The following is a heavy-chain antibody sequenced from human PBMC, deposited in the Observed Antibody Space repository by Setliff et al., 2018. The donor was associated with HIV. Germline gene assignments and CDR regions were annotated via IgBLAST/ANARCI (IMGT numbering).Heavy chain of an antibody. D-gene: IGHD3-9*01. CDR3: ARAPPPLRYFDWEPLDAFDI. V-gene: IGHV1-18*04. Sequence: GASVKVSCKASGYTFNSYTISWLRQAPGQGLEWMGWIGPYNGNTDYAQEMQGRLTMTTDTSTSTAYMDLESLTSDDTAVYYCARAPPPLRYFDWEPLDAFDIWGQGTMVTVSS. CDR2: IGPYNGNT. CDR1: GYTFNSYT. J-gene: IGHJ3*02.